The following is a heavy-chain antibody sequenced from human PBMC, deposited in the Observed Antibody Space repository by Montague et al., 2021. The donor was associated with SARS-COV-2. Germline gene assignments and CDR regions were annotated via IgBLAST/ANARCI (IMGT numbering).Heavy chain of an antibody. D-gene: IGHD3-22*01. Sequence: SETLSLTCAVYDGSFSDYSWTWIRQPAGKGLEWIGEINHRGSTNYNPSLKSRVTISVDTSKNQFSLKMTPVTAADTAVYYCARGRQHINMVVVVVTGGEDYFDFWGQGTLVAVSS. CDR3: ARGRQHINMVVVVVTGGEDYFDF. CDR2: INHRGST. J-gene: IGHJ4*02. CDR1: DGSFSDYS. V-gene: IGHV4-34*01.